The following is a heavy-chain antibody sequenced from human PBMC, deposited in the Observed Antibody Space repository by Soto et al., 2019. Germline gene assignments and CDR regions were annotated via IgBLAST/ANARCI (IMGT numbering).Heavy chain of an antibody. J-gene: IGHJ4*02. CDR1: GGFISSGGYY. Sequence: PSETLSLTCTVSGGFISSGGYYWSWIRQHPGKGLEWIGYIYYSGSTNYNPSLKSRFTISVATSQNQFSLKLSSVTAADTCVYYFAREGLAGTSEKPFDYWGQGTLVTVSS. CDR2: IYYSGST. D-gene: IGHD1-7*01. V-gene: IGHV4-61*08. CDR3: AREGLAGTSEKPFDY.